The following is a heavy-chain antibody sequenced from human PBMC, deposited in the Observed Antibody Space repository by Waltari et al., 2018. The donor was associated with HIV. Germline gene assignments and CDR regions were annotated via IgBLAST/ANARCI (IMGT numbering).Heavy chain of an antibody. Sequence: EVQLVESGGGLVQPGGSRRLSCAASGFTFSSYEMNWVRQAPGKGLEWVSYISSSGGTIYYADAVKGRFTISRDNAKRTLYLQMNSLRAEDTAVYYCAREKAVVADYWGQGTLVTVS. CDR2: ISSSGGTI. CDR1: GFTFSSYE. CDR3: AREKAVVADY. J-gene: IGHJ4*02. V-gene: IGHV3-48*03. D-gene: IGHD2-15*01.